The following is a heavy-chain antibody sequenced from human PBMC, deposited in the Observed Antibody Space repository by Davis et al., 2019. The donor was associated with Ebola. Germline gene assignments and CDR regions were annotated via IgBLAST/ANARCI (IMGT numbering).Heavy chain of an antibody. CDR3: ASLWDWTVLPIVDY. Sequence: GESLKISCAASGFVFSSYAMSWVRQAPGQGLEWVSTISGSGASTYYADSVKGRFTISRDNSKKTLYLQMDSLRAEDTAIYYCASLWDWTVLPIVDYWGQGTLVTVSS. CDR1: GFVFSSYA. D-gene: IGHD3/OR15-3a*01. J-gene: IGHJ4*02. V-gene: IGHV3-23*01. CDR2: ISGSGAST.